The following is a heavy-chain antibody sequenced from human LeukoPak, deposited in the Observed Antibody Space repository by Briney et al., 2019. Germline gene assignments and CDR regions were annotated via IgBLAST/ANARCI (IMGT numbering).Heavy chain of an antibody. V-gene: IGHV1-46*01. Sequence: ASVKVSCKASGYTFTSYYMHWVRQAPGQGLEWMGIINPSGGSTSYAQKFQGRVTMTRDMSTSTVYMELSSLRSEDTAVYYCARDLRVAVAGTTYYYYYMDVWGKGTTVTVSS. CDR2: INPSGGST. CDR3: ARDLRVAVAGTTYYYYYMDV. J-gene: IGHJ6*03. CDR1: GYTFTSYY. D-gene: IGHD6-19*01.